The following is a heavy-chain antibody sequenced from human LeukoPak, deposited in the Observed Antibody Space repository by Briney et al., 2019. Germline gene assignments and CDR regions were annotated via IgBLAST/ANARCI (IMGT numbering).Heavy chain of an antibody. V-gene: IGHV4-34*01. Sequence: SETLSLTCAVYGGSFSGYYWSWIRQPPGKGLEWIGEINHSGSTNYNPSLKSRVTISVDTSKNQFSLKLSSVTAADTAVYYCARQKEDGGNSGVVGAKTYDYWGQGTLVTVSS. D-gene: IGHD4-23*01. CDR1: GGSFSGYY. CDR2: INHSGST. J-gene: IGHJ4*02. CDR3: ARQKEDGGNSGVVGAKTYDY.